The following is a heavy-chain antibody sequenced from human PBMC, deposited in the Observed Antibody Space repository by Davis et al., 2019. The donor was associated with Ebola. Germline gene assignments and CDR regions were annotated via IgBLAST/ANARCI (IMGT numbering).Heavy chain of an antibody. J-gene: IGHJ5*02. V-gene: IGHV4-34*01. D-gene: IGHD6-13*01. CDR1: GGPFTGYY. CDR3: ARVKTYGRSIAAAGTGFDP. CDR2: IYHSVST. Sequence: SATLSLTCAVYGGPFTGYYGSWICQPLGKGLECTGAIYHSVSTNYNPSLKTRVTISVDTYKYQFTLKLSSVTAADTAVYYCARVKTYGRSIAAAGTGFDPWGQGTLVTVSS.